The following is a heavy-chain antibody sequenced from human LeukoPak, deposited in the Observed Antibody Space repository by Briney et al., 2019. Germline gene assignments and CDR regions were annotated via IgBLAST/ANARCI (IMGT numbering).Heavy chain of an antibody. J-gene: IGHJ6*03. D-gene: IGHD6-19*01. V-gene: IGHV3-74*01. Sequence: PGGSLRLSCAASGFTFSSYWMHWVRQAPGKGLVWVSRINSDGSSTSYADSVKGRFTISRDNAKKTLYLQMNSLRAEDTAVYYCASPIAVADYYYYYMDVWGKGTTVTVSS. CDR1: GFTFSSYW. CDR2: INSDGSST. CDR3: ASPIAVADYYYYYMDV.